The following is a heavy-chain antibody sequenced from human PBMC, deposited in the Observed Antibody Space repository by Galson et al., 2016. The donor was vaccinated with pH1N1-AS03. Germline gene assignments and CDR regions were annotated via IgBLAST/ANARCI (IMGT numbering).Heavy chain of an antibody. CDR1: GFSVTKSGMR. J-gene: IGHJ3*01. D-gene: IGHD3-16*01. CDR3: ARSPLRVSDAFSL. V-gene: IGHV2-70*04. CDR2: LDWDDYK. Sequence: PALVKPPQTLTLTCSLSGFSVTKSGMRVSWLRQSPGKALEWLARLDWDDYKVYRPSLQTRLAITMDTSRNQVVLTMTHMGPADTATYFCARSPLRVSDAFSLWGQGIMVTVSS.